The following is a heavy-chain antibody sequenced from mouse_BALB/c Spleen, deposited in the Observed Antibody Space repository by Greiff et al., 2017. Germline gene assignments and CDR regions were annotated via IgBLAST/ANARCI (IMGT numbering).Heavy chain of an antibody. CDR2: SRNKANDYTT. CDR3: ARDAGSAWFAY. Sequence: DVKLVESGGGLVQPGGSLRLSCATSGFTFSDFYMEWVRQPPGKRLEWIAASRNKANDYTTEYSASVKGRFIVSRDTSQSILYLQMNALRAEDTAIYYCARDAGSAWFAYWGQGTLVTVSA. V-gene: IGHV7-1*02. CDR1: GFTFSDFY. J-gene: IGHJ3*01.